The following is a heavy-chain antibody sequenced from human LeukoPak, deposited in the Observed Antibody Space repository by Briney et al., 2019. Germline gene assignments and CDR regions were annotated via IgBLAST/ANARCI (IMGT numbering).Heavy chain of an antibody. V-gene: IGHV1-46*01. CDR1: GYTFTRYF. CDR3: ARARAPVTRISSFDI. J-gene: IGHJ3*02. D-gene: IGHD4-17*01. Sequence: ASVKVSCKASGYTFTRYFMHWVRQAPGQGLEWMGIFNPSGGSTSYAQKFQGRVTMTRDMSTSTVYMTLSSLRSDDTAVYYCARARAPVTRISSFDIWGQGTMVTASS. CDR2: FNPSGGST.